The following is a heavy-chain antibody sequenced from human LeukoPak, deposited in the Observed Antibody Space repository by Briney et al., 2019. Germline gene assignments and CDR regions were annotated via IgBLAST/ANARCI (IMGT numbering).Heavy chain of an antibody. V-gene: IGHV4-38-2*01. CDR2: IYHSGRT. D-gene: IGHD2-8*02. Sequence: SETLSLTCAVSGCSISSGYYWGWIRQPPGKGLEWIGSIYHSGRTYYNPSLKSRVTISVDTSKNQFSLKLSSVTAADTAVYYCARVSTGWFDPWGQGTLVTVSS. J-gene: IGHJ5*02. CDR1: GCSISSGYY. CDR3: ARVSTGWFDP.